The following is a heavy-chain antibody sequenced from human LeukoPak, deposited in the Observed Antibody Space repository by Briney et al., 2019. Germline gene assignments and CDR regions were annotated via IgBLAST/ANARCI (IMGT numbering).Heavy chain of an antibody. J-gene: IGHJ4*02. D-gene: IGHD3-22*01. CDR2: IYYSGST. CDR3: ARRRYYDSSGYYLFDY. CDR1: GGSLSSSSYY. V-gene: IGHV4-39*01. Sequence: SETLSLTCTVSGGSLSSSSYYLGWVRPPPGKGLEGIGSIYYSGSTYYNPSLKSRVTISVDTSKNQFSLKLSSVTAADTAVYYCARRRYYDSSGYYLFDYWGQGTLVTVSS.